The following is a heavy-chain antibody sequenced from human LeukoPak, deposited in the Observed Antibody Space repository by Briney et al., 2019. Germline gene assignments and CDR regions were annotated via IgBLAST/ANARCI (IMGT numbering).Heavy chain of an antibody. CDR3: ARDDTYGPYFFDS. Sequence: GGSLRLSCAASGFTVSSNYMSWVRQAPGKGLEWVSVIYSGGSTYYADSVKGRFNISRDISKNTVYLQMDSLRVDDTAVYYCARDDTYGPYFFDSWGQGTRVTVSS. J-gene: IGHJ4*02. D-gene: IGHD5-18*01. CDR1: GFTVSSNY. CDR2: IYSGGST. V-gene: IGHV3-66*01.